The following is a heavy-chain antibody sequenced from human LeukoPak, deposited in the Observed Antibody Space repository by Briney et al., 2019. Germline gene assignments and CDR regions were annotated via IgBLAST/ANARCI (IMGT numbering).Heavy chain of an antibody. Sequence: PGGSLRLSCAASGFTFSSYSMNWVRQAPGKGLEWVSSISSGSSYIYYADSVEGRFTISRDNAKNSLYLQMNSLRAEDTAVYYCARGITGTKGISQFDYWGQGTLVTVSS. CDR2: ISSGSSYI. CDR1: GFTFSSYS. CDR3: ARGITGTKGISQFDY. J-gene: IGHJ4*02. V-gene: IGHV3-21*01. D-gene: IGHD1-20*01.